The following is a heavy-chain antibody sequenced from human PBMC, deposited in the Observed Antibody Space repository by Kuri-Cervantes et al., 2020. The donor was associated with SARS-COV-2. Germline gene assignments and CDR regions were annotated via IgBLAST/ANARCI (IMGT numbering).Heavy chain of an antibody. V-gene: IGHV3-30*18. J-gene: IGHJ4*02. D-gene: IGHD2-15*01. CDR1: GFTFRTNV. Sequence: GESLKISCVVSGFTFRTNVMAWVRQAPGKGLEWVAVISYDGSNKYYADSVKGRFSISRDNPKDTLYLEMNSLKPDDTAVYYCAKEHAYSVAFDYWGQGTLVTVFS. CDR3: AKEHAYSVAFDY. CDR2: ISYDGSNK.